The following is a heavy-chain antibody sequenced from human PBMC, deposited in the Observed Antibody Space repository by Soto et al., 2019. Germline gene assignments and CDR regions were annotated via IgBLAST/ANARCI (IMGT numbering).Heavy chain of an antibody. V-gene: IGHV3-23*01. Sequence: GGSLRLSCAASGFAFNTYAMSWVRQAPGKALEWVSGISDSGGATYYADSVKGRFTISRDNSKNTLYMQMNSLGAEDTAVYYCAKDGYCSGNSCLHGLSDIWGQGTMVTVSS. CDR1: GFAFNTYA. D-gene: IGHD2-2*01. J-gene: IGHJ3*02. CDR2: ISDSGGAT. CDR3: AKDGYCSGNSCLHGLSDI.